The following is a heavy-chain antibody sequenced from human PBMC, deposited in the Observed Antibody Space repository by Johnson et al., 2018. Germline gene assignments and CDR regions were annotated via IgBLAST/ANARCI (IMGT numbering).Heavy chain of an antibody. CDR3: AKGAYDEQWLVRGAFDI. J-gene: IGHJ3*02. CDR1: GYTFTSYD. D-gene: IGHD6-19*01. V-gene: IGHV1-8*01. CDR2: MNPNSGNT. Sequence: QVQLVQSGAEVKKXGASVKVSCKASGYTFTSYDINWVRQATGQGLEWMGWMNPNSGNTGYAQQFQGSVPMTRNTSISTAYMELSSLSAEDTAVYYSAKGAYDEQWLVRGAFDIWGQGTMVTVSS.